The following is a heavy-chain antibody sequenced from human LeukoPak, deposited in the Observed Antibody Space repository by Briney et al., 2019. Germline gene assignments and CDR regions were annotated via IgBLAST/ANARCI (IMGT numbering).Heavy chain of an antibody. V-gene: IGHV4-38-2*02. D-gene: IGHD3-22*01. CDR3: ARVVSGYYPDY. Sequence: SETLSLTCTVSADSISSAHYWGWIRQPPGKGLDWIGTIHHSGSTYYNPSLKSRVTISVDTSKNQFSLKLSSVTAADTAVYYCARVVSGYYPDYWGQGTLVTVSS. CDR1: ADSISSAHY. J-gene: IGHJ4*02. CDR2: IHHSGST.